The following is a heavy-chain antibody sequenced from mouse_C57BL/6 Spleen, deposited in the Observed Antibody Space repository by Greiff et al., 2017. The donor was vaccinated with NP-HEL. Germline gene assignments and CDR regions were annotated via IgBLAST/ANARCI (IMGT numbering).Heavy chain of an antibody. Sequence: QVQLQQPGAELVRPGTSVKLSCKASGYTFTSYWMHWVKQRPGQGLEWIGVIDPSDSYTNYNQKFKGKATLTVDTSSSTAYMQLSSLTSEDSAVYYCARSGRSGNYDYAMDYWGQGTSVTVSS. J-gene: IGHJ4*01. D-gene: IGHD2-1*01. CDR2: IDPSDSYT. CDR1: GYTFTSYW. V-gene: IGHV1-59*01. CDR3: ARSGRSGNYDYAMDY.